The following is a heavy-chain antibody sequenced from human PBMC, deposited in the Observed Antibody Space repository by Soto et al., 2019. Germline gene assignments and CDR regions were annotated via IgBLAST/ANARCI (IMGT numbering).Heavy chain of an antibody. CDR3: ARIDYSNYVPSY. CDR1: GGSISSSSYY. J-gene: IGHJ4*02. V-gene: IGHV4-39*01. D-gene: IGHD4-4*01. CDR2: IYYSGST. Sequence: PSETLSLTCTVSGGSISSSSYYWGWIRQPPGKGLEWIGSIYYSGSTYYNPSLKSRVTISVDTSKNQFSLKLSSVTAADTAVYYCARIDYSNYVPSYWGQGTLVTVSS.